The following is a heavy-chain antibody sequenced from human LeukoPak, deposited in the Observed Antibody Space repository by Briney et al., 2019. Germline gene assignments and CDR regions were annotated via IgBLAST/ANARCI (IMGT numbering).Heavy chain of an antibody. CDR2: INPTGGRK. J-gene: IGHJ4*02. CDR3: ARDHYHKIHSVMVTAPDY. V-gene: IGHV1-46*01. D-gene: IGHD2-21*02. CDR1: GYTFTSYY. Sequence: ASVKVSCKASGYTFTSYYMHWVRQAPGEGLEWMGIINPTGGRKSYSQKFQGRVTMTRDTSTSTVYMELSSLRSEDTAVYYCARDHYHKIHSVMVTAPDYWGQGTLVIVSS.